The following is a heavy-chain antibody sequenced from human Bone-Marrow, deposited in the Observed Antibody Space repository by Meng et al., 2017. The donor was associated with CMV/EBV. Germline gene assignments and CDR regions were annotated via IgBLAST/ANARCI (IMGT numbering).Heavy chain of an antibody. CDR2: ISWNSGSI. CDR3: AKGSTMIVVVSTFDY. J-gene: IGHJ4*02. CDR1: GFTFDDYA. Sequence: GGSLRLSCAASGFTFDDYAMHWVRQAPGKGLEWVSGISWNSGSIGYADSVKGRFTISRDNAKNSLYLQMNSLGAEDTALYYCAKGSTMIVVVSTFDYWGQGTRVTVYS. V-gene: IGHV3-9*01. D-gene: IGHD3-22*01.